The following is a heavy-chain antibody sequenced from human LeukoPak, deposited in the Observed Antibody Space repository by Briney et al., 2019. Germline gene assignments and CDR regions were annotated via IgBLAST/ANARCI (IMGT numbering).Heavy chain of an antibody. V-gene: IGHV4-39*07. Sequence: SSETLSLTCTVSGGSISSSSYYWGWIRQPPGKGLEWIGSIYYSGSTYYNPSLKSRVTISVDTSKNQFSLKLSSVTAADTAVYYCAILGRSDILTNYYYMDVWGKGTTVTVSS. CDR3: AILGRSDILTNYYYMDV. J-gene: IGHJ6*03. D-gene: IGHD3-9*01. CDR2: IYYSGST. CDR1: GGSISSSSYY.